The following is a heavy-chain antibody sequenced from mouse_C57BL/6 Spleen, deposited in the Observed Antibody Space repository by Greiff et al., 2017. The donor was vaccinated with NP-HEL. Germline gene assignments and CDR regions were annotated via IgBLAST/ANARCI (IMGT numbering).Heavy chain of an antibody. V-gene: IGHV2-6*03. Sequence: VQLQQSGPGLVAPSQSLSITCTVSGFSLTSYGVHWVRQPPGKGLEWLVVIWSDGSTTYNSALKSRLSISKDNSKSQVFLKMNSLQTDDTAMYYCARSMVTTGGNYAMDYWGQGTSVTVSS. CDR1: GFSLTSYG. CDR3: ARSMVTTGGNYAMDY. D-gene: IGHD2-2*01. CDR2: IWSDGST. J-gene: IGHJ4*01.